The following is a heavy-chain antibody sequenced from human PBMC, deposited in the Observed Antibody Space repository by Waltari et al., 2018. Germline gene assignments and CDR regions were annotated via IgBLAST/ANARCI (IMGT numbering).Heavy chain of an antibody. Sequence: QVQLVQSGAEVKKPGASVKVSCKVSGYTLPELSMHWVRQAPGKGIEWMGGFDPEDGETIYAQKFQGRVTMTEDTSTDTAYMELSSLRSEDTAVYYCATGAYYYDSSGYYQAGGFDYWGQGTLVTVSS. D-gene: IGHD3-22*01. CDR1: GYTLPELS. CDR3: ATGAYYYDSSGYYQAGGFDY. CDR2: FDPEDGET. J-gene: IGHJ4*02. V-gene: IGHV1-24*01.